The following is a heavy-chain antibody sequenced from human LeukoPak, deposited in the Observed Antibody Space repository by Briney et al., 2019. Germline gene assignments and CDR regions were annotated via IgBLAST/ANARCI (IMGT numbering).Heavy chain of an antibody. J-gene: IGHJ4*02. D-gene: IGHD3-10*01. V-gene: IGHV3-21*01. CDR1: GFTFSSYS. CDR2: ISGSSTYI. CDR3: ARDLQSGSGRHFDY. Sequence: GGSLRLSCAASGFTFSSYSINWVRQAPGKGLEWVSSISGSSTYIYYADSVKGRFTISRDNAKNSVYLQMNSLRAEDTAVYYCARDLQSGSGRHFDYWGRGSLVTVSS.